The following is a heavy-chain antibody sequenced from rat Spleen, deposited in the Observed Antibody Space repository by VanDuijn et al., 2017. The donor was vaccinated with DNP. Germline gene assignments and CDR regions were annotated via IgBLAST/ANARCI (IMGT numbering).Heavy chain of an antibody. V-gene: IGHV5S10*01. J-gene: IGHJ3*01. D-gene: IGHD1-4*01. CDR1: GFTFSDYN. CDR3: ATSPGPNWFAY. CDR2: IFYAGTTT. Sequence: EVQLVESGGGLVQPGRSLKLSCAASGFTFSDYNMAWVRQAPKKGLEWVATIFYAGTTTYYRGSVKGRFTISRDNANHTLYLQMDSLRSEDTATYYCATSPGPNWFAYWGQGTLVTVSS.